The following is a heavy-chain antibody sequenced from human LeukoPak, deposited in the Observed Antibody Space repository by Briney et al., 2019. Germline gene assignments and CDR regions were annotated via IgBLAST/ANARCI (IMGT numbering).Heavy chain of an antibody. D-gene: IGHD2-2*01. V-gene: IGHV5-10-1*01. J-gene: IGHJ4*02. CDR2: IDPSDADT. CDR1: GCFFTSYW. CDR3: AKPPAYCSSTSCLIMNY. Sequence: GGALQISCKGAGCFFTSYWIRWVRQLPGKGLEWMGRIDPSDADTNYSASFEGHVTISAYTSISTASLQSSSLKASDTAMYYCAKPPAYCSSTSCLIMNYWGQGTLVTVSS.